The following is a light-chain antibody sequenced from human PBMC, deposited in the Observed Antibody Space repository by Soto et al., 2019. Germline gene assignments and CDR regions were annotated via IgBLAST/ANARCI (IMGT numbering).Light chain of an antibody. CDR2: GAS. Sequence: EIVLTQSPGTLSLSPGERATLSCMASQSVSRSYLAWYQQKPGQAPRLLIYGASSRATGIPDRFSGSGSGTDFTLTISRREPEDFAVYYCQQYGSSPPYTFGQGTKLEIK. J-gene: IGKJ2*01. CDR1: QSVSRSY. V-gene: IGKV3-20*01. CDR3: QQYGSSPPYT.